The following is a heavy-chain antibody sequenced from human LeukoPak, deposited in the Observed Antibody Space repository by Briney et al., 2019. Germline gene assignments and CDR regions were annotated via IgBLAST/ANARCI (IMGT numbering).Heavy chain of an antibody. J-gene: IGHJ4*02. V-gene: IGHV3-23*01. CDR2: ISGSGGST. Sequence: PGGSLRLSCAASGFTFSSYAMSWVRQAPGKGLEWVSAISGSGGSTYYADSVKGRFTVSRDNSKNTLYLQMNSLRAEDTAVYYCAKGSGNHLGWYFDYWGQGTLVTVSS. CDR1: GFTFSSYA. D-gene: IGHD4-23*01. CDR3: AKGSGNHLGWYFDY.